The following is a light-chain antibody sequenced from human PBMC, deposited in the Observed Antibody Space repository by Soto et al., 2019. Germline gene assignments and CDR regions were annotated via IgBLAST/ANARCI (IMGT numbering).Light chain of an antibody. V-gene: IGKV1-5*03. Sequence: DIQMTQSPSTLSASVGDRVTITCRASQSISSWLAWYQQKPGKAPKLLIYKASSLESGVPPRFSGSWSGTEYTLTISSLQPDDFATYYCQQYNSYSSFGQGTRLEIK. CDR3: QQYNSYSS. J-gene: IGKJ5*01. CDR2: KAS. CDR1: QSISSW.